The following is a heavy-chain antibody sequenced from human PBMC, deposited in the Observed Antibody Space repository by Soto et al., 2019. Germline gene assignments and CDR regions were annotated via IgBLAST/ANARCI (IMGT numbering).Heavy chain of an antibody. CDR1: GYTFTSYG. J-gene: IGHJ6*02. D-gene: IGHD2-21*01. V-gene: IGHV1-18*04. CDR2: ISAYNGNT. Sequence: GASVKVSCKASGYTFTSYGISWVRQAPGQGLEWMGWISAYNGNTNYAQKLQGRVTMTTDTSTSTAYMELRSPRSDDTAVYYCAREGEQTYYYYYGMDVWGQGTTV. CDR3: AREGEQTYYYYYGMDV.